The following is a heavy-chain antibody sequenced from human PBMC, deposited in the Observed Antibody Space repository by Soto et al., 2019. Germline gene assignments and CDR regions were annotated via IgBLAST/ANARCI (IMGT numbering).Heavy chain of an antibody. CDR3: ARPVEMATMSRSYLFY. Sequence: QVQLVQSGAEVKKPGSSVKVSCKASGGTFSSYAINWVRQAPGQGLEWMGGIIPIFGTANYAQKFQGRVTITADESTSTAYMELSSLRSEDTAVYYCARPVEMATMSRSYLFYWGQGTLVTVSS. V-gene: IGHV1-69*01. J-gene: IGHJ4*02. CDR1: GGTFSSYA. CDR2: IIPIFGTA. D-gene: IGHD5-12*01.